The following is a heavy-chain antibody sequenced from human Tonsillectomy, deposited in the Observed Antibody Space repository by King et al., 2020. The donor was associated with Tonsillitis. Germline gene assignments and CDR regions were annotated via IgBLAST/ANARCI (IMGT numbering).Heavy chain of an antibody. CDR3: ARVRRIQLWYPSGNTYYYYGMDV. CDR2: IYYSGST. CDR1: GCSISSGGYY. J-gene: IGHJ6*02. D-gene: IGHD5-18*01. V-gene: IGHV4-31*03. Sequence: QLQESDPGLVKPSQTLSLTCTVSGCSISSGGYYWSWIRQHPRKGLEWIGFIYYSGSTYYNPSLKSRVTITVDTSRNQFSLKLSSVTAADTAVYYCARVRRIQLWYPSGNTYYYYGMDVWGQGTTVTVSS.